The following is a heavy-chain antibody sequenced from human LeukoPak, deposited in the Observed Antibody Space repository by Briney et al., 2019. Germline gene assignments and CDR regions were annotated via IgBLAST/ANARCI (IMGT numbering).Heavy chain of an antibody. V-gene: IGHV4-59*12. CDR1: GDSISTYY. D-gene: IGHD2-2*01. CDR3: ARDYCTSTTCPNWFDP. CDR2: VYYTGST. J-gene: IGHJ5*02. Sequence: PSETLSLICIVSGDSISTYYWSWIRQPPGKGLEWIGYVYYTGSTNYNLSLKSRVTISVDKSKNQFSLKLNSVTAADTAVYYCARDYCTSTTCPNWFDPWGQGTLVTVSS.